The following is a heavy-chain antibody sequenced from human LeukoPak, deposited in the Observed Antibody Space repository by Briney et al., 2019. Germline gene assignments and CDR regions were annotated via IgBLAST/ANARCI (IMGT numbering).Heavy chain of an antibody. J-gene: IGHJ2*01. V-gene: IGHV4-59*01. CDR3: AREDPHSSSWYSPVWYLGL. CDR2: IYDSGTT. CDR1: GGSMSSYY. D-gene: IGHD6-13*01. Sequence: PSETLSLTCTVSGGSMSSYYWSWIRQPPGRGLEWIGYIYDSGTTNYNPSLESRVTISVDTSKNQFSLKLISVTAADTAVYYCAREDPHSSSWYSPVWYLGLWGRGTLVTVSS.